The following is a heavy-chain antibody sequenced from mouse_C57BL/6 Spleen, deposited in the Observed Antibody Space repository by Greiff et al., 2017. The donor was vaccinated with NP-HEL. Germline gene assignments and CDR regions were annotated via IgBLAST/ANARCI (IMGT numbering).Heavy chain of an antibody. Sequence: VQLQQSGPELVKPGASVKISCKASGYTFTDYYMNWVKQSHGKSLEWIGDINPNNGGTSYNQKFKGKATLTVDKSSSTAYMELRSLTSEDSAVYYCARYVYYFDYWGQGTTLTVSS. CDR2: INPNNGGT. J-gene: IGHJ2*01. CDR1: GYTFTDYY. V-gene: IGHV1-26*01. CDR3: ARYVYYFDY.